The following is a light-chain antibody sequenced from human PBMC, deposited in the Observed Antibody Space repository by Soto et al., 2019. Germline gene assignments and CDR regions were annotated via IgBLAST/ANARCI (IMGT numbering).Light chain of an antibody. CDR3: QQYDSSPRT. Sequence: EVVLTQSLATLSLSPGERATLSCRASQSFTSRSLAWYQQKPGLAPRLLISGASNRAAGIPDRFSGSGSGTDFTLTISRLEPEDFAVYYCQQYDSSPRTFGQGTKVDIK. V-gene: IGKV3-20*01. J-gene: IGKJ1*01. CDR2: GAS. CDR1: QSFTSRS.